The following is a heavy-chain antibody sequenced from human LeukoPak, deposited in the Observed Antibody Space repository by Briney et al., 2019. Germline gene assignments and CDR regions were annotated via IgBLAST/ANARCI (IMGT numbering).Heavy chain of an antibody. D-gene: IGHD3-10*01. J-gene: IGHJ4*02. CDR1: GGTFSSYA. Sequence: GASVKVSCKASGGTFSSYAISWVRQAPGQGLEWMGGIIPIFGTANYAQKFQGRVTITADESTSTAYMELSSLRSEDTAVYYCASGPRNGSGSYVFDYWGQGTLVTVS. CDR2: IIPIFGTA. CDR3: ASGPRNGSGSYVFDY. V-gene: IGHV1-69*13.